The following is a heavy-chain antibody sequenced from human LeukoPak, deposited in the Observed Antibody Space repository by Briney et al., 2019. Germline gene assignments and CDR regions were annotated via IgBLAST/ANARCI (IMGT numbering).Heavy chain of an antibody. V-gene: IGHV4-34*01. J-gene: IGHJ5*02. CDR1: GGSFSGYY. Sequence: SETLSLTCAVYGGSFSGYYWSWIRQPPGKGLEWIGEINHSGSTYYNPSLKSRVTISVDTSKHQFSLKLSSVTAADTAVYYCAKHGPPGSGSYYWFDPWGQGTLVTVSS. D-gene: IGHD3-10*01. CDR3: AKHGPPGSGSYYWFDP. CDR2: INHSGST.